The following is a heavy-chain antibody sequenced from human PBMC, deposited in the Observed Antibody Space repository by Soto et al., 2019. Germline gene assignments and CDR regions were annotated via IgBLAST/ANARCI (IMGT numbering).Heavy chain of an antibody. CDR1: GDTFKSYA. CDR3: ARDTDVVVVAATLNFYYYGLDV. D-gene: IGHD2-15*01. CDR2: IIPLFGTA. V-gene: IGHV1-69*18. J-gene: IGHJ6*02. Sequence: QVQLVQSGAEVKKPGSSVKVSCKVSGDTFKSYAFSWVRQAPGQGLEWMGRIIPLFGTADYPLRFQGRVTTSADESTSTAYMELSSLRSEDTAVYYCARDTDVVVVAATLNFYYYGLDVWGQGTTVTVSS.